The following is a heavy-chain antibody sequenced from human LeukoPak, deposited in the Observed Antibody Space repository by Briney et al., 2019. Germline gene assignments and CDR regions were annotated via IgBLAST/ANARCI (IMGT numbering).Heavy chain of an antibody. V-gene: IGHV3-53*01. CDR1: GFTASNNC. CDR3: AREGPYGSGTFRY. J-gene: IGHJ4*02. Sequence: PGGSLRLSCAASGFTASNNCMSWVRQAPGKGLEWVSVIYSGDSTYYADSVKGRFTISRDNSKNMVYLQMNSLRTEDTAVYYCAREGPYGSGTFRYWGQGTLVTVSS. D-gene: IGHD6-25*01. CDR2: IYSGDST.